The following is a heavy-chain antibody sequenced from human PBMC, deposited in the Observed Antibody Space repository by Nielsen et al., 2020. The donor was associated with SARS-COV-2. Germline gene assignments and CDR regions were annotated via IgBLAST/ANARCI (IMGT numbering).Heavy chain of an antibody. CDR3: TRRVAGGTMDV. CDR1: GFTFRNYE. Sequence: GESLKISCAASGFTFRNYEMNWVRQAPGKGLEWVSTIGVSGGGTYYADSLKGRFTISRDNSKNTLYLQMNSLGADDTAIYYCTRRVAGGTMDVWGQGTTVTVSS. CDR2: IGVSGGGT. V-gene: IGHV3-23*01. D-gene: IGHD6-19*01. J-gene: IGHJ6*02.